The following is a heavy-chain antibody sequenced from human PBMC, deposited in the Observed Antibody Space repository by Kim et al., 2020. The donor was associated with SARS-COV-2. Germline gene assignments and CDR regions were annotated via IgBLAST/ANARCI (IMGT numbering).Heavy chain of an antibody. CDR2: INTNTGNP. J-gene: IGHJ5*02. V-gene: IGHV7-4-1*02. D-gene: IGHD6-19*01. Sequence: ASVKVSCKASGYTFTSYAMNWVRQAPGQGLEWMGWINTNTGNPTYAQGFTGRFVFSLDTSVSTAYLQISSLKAEDTAVYYCARDLAEAVAGTLTPGSVSYNWFDPWGQGTLVTVSS. CDR1: GYTFTSYA. CDR3: ARDLAEAVAGTLTPGSVSYNWFDP.